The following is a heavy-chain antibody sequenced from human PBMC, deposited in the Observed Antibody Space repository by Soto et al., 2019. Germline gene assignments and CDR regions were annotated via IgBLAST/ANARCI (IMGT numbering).Heavy chain of an antibody. J-gene: IGHJ4*02. D-gene: IGHD3-10*01. CDR1: GFTFSSYW. CDR3: ARGIYQEPYGSGSYKDY. Sequence: GGSLRLSCAASGFTFSSYWMSWVRQAPGKWLEWVANIKKDGSEKYYVDSVKGRFTISRGNAKNSLYLQMNSLRAEDTAVYYCARGIYQEPYGSGSYKDYWGQGXQVTVYS. V-gene: IGHV3-7*03. CDR2: IKKDGSEK.